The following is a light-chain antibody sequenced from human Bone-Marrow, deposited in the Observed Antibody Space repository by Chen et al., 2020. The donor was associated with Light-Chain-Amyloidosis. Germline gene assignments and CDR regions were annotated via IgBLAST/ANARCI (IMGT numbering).Light chain of an antibody. CDR2: LGS. V-gene: IGKV2-28*01. J-gene: IGKJ1*01. Sequence: DIVMTQSPLSLPVTPGEPASISCRSSQSLLQSNGYKYLDWYLQKPGQSPQLLIYLGSNRASGVPDRFSGSGSGTDFTLKINRVEAEDVGVYYCMQALQAPWTFGPGTKVEIK. CDR1: QSLLQSNGYKY. CDR3: MQALQAPWT.